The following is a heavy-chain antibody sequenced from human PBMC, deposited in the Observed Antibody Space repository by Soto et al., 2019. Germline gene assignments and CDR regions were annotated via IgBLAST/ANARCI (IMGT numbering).Heavy chain of an antibody. Sequence: GSLRLSCAASGFTSSIYAMSWARQAPGKGLEWVSAVGYSTDNTYYADSVKGRFTISRDNAKNTLYLQMNSLRAEDTAVYYCTRVDCTTTSCCVPPYCYGMDVWGQGTTVTVSS. CDR3: TRVDCTTTSCCVPPYCYGMDV. CDR1: GFTSSIYA. J-gene: IGHJ6*02. V-gene: IGHV3-23*01. D-gene: IGHD2-2*01. CDR2: VGYSTDNT.